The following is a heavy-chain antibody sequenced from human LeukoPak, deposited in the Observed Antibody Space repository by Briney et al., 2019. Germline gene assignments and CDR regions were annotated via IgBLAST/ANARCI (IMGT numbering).Heavy chain of an antibody. V-gene: IGHV4-4*02. Sequence: SETRSLTCGVSGGSITSTNWWSWVRQPPGQGLEWIGEISLSGLTNYNPSLKSRVTMALDKSKNHLSLNLTSVTAADTAVYYCSRQNGAFSPFGYWGQGTLVTVPS. CDR1: GGSITSTNW. CDR3: SRQNGAFSPFGY. D-gene: IGHD2-8*01. CDR2: ISLSGLT. J-gene: IGHJ4*02.